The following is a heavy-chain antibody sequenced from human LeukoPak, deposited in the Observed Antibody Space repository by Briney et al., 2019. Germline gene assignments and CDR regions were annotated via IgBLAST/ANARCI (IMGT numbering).Heavy chain of an antibody. CDR1: GGSISSSSYY. D-gene: IGHD3-16*02. Sequence: SETLSLTCTVSGGSISSSSYYWGWIRQPPGKGLEWIGSIYYSGSTYYNPSLKSRVTISVDTSKNQFSLKLSSVTAADTAVYYCARDIEYYYYYMDVWGKGTTVTVSS. J-gene: IGHJ6*03. CDR3: ARDIEYYYYYMDV. V-gene: IGHV4-39*07. CDR2: IYYSGST.